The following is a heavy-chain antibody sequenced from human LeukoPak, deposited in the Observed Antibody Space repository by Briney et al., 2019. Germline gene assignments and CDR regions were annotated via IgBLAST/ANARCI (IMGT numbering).Heavy chain of an antibody. D-gene: IGHD6-6*01. J-gene: IGHJ4*02. V-gene: IGHV4-59*12. Sequence: SETLSLTCTVSGGSISSYYWSWIRQPPGKGLEWIGYIYYSGSTNYNPSLKSRVTISVDTSKNQFSLKLSSVTAADTAVYHCARVYSSSLGLDYWGQGTLVTVSS. CDR1: GGSISSYY. CDR2: IYYSGST. CDR3: ARVYSSSLGLDY.